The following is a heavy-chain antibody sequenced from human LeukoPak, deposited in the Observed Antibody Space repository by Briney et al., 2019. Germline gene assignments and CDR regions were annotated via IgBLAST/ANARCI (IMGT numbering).Heavy chain of an antibody. CDR3: ARVWFGYFFQ. D-gene: IGHD3-10*01. Sequence: GGSLRLSCAASGFDISYNYVGWVRQAPGKGLEWVSVIHTGGTTHYADSVKGQFTISKDNSNNTVYLQMNSVGVEDTAVYYCARVWFGYFFQWGQGALVTVFS. J-gene: IGHJ4*02. CDR1: GFDISYNY. CDR2: IHTGGTT. V-gene: IGHV3-53*01.